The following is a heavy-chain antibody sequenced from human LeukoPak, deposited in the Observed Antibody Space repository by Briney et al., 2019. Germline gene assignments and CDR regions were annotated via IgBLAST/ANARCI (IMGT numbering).Heavy chain of an antibody. CDR1: GGTFGTYA. CDR3: AVAYYYGSGSPGAYYYGMDV. Sequence: ASVRVSCKASGGTFGTYAISCVRHAPGQGLEWMGRSIPILGIANYAQKFQGRVTITADKSTSTAYMELSSLRSEDTAVYYCAVAYYYGSGSPGAYYYGMDVWGQGTTVTVSS. V-gene: IGHV1-69*04. D-gene: IGHD3-10*01. CDR2: SIPILGIA. J-gene: IGHJ6*02.